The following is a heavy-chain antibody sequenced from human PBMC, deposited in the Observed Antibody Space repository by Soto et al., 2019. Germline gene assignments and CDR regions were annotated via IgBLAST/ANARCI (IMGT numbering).Heavy chain of an antibody. J-gene: IGHJ6*02. CDR2: IYHSGST. CDR3: ASSTEDKTGDYYYGMDV. V-gene: IGHV4-4*02. Sequence: SETLSLTCAVSGGSISSSNWWSWVRQPPGKGLEWIGEIYHSGSTNYNPSLKSRVTISVDKSKNQFPLKLSSVTAADTAVYYCASSTEDKTGDYYYGMDVWGQGTTVTVSS. D-gene: IGHD3-10*01. CDR1: GGSISSSNW.